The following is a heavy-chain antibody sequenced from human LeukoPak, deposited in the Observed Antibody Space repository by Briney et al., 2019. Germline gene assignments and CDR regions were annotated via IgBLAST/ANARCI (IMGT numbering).Heavy chain of an antibody. V-gene: IGHV4-4*07. CDR1: GGSISSYY. D-gene: IGHD6-19*01. CDR2: IYTSGST. J-gene: IGHJ5*02. CDR3: ARGFSWGVAVAGTENWFDP. Sequence: LETLSLTCTVSGGSISSYYWSWIRQPAGKGLEWIGRIYTSGSTNYNPSLKSRVTMSVDTSKNQFSLRLSSVTAADTAVYYCARGFSWGVAVAGTENWFDPWGQGTLVTVSS.